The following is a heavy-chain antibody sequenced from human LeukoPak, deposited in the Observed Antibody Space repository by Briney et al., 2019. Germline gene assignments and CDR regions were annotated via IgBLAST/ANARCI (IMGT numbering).Heavy chain of an antibody. CDR2: ISSSSDYI. Sequence: GGSLRLSCAASGFTFSSSTMNWVRRAPGKGLEWVSSISSSSDYIYYADSVKGRFTISRDNAKNSLYLQMNSLRAEDTAVYYCVRIPNSANFPNWFDPWGQGTLVTVCS. V-gene: IGHV3-21*01. CDR1: GFTFSSST. J-gene: IGHJ5*02. CDR3: VRIPNSANFPNWFDP. D-gene: IGHD4/OR15-4a*01.